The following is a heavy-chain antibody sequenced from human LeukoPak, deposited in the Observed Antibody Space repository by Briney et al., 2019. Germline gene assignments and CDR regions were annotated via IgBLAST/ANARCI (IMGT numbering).Heavy chain of an antibody. D-gene: IGHD6-19*01. CDR2: INHNGST. CDR3: ARSPPSPSSGWVYYYYYMDV. CDR1: GGSFSCYY. V-gene: IGHV4-34*01. Sequence: PSETLSLTCAVYGGSFSCYYWSWIHQPPGKGLEWIGEINHNGSTNYNPSLKSRVTISVDTSKNQFSLQLSSVTAADTAVYYCARSPPSPSSGWVYYYYYMDVWGKGTTVTVSS. J-gene: IGHJ6*03.